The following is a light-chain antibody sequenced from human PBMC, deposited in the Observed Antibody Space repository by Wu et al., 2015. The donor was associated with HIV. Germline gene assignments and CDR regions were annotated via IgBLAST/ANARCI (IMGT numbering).Light chain of an antibody. J-gene: IGKJ4*01. V-gene: IGKV3-20*01. CDR3: QQYGSSPSSR. Sequence: EIVLTQSPGTLSLSPGERATLSCRASQSVSSSYLAWYQQKPGQAPRLLIYGASSRATGIPDRFSGSGSGTDFTLTISRLGACKILQLYYCQQYGSSPSSRFGGGTKVE. CDR1: QSVSSSY. CDR2: GAS.